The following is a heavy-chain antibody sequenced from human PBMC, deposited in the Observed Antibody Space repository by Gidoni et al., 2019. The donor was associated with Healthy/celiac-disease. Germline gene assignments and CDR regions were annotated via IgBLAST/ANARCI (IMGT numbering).Heavy chain of an antibody. D-gene: IGHD3-3*01. Sequence: QLQLQESGPGLVKPSETLSLTCTVSGGSISSSSYYWGWIRQPPGKGLEWIGSIYYSGSTYYNPSLKSRVTISVDTSKNQFSLKLSSVTAADTAVYYCARQVPITIFGVAEGPYNWFDPWGQGTLVTVSS. J-gene: IGHJ5*02. CDR1: GGSISSSSYY. V-gene: IGHV4-39*01. CDR3: ARQVPITIFGVAEGPYNWFDP. CDR2: IYYSGST.